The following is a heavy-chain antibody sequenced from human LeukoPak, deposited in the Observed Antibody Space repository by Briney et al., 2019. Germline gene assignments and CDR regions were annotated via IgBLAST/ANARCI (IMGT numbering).Heavy chain of an antibody. V-gene: IGHV4-34*01. CDR1: GGSFSGYY. CDR3: AREVKQAASSDAFDI. Sequence: PSETLSLTCAVYGGSFSGYYWSWIRQPPGKGLEWIGEINHSGSTNYNPSLKSRVTISVDTSKNQFSLRLNSVTAADTAVYFCAREVKQAASSDAFDIWGQGTLVTVSS. J-gene: IGHJ3*02. D-gene: IGHD6-13*01. CDR2: INHSGST.